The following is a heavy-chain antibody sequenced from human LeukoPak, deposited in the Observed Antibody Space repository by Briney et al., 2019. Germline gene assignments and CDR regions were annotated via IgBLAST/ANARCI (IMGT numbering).Heavy chain of an antibody. V-gene: IGHV4-31*03. Sequence: SQTLSLTCTVSGGSISSGGYYWSWIRQHPGKGLEWIGYIYHSGSTYYNPSLKSRVTISVDTSKNQFSLKLSSVTAADTAVYYCARDLLGGDPGYFDYWGQGTLVTVSS. D-gene: IGHD4-17*01. J-gene: IGHJ4*02. CDR3: ARDLLGGDPGYFDY. CDR1: GGSISSGGYY. CDR2: IYHSGST.